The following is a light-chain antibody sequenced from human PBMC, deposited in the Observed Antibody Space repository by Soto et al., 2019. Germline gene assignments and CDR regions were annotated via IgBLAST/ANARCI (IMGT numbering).Light chain of an antibody. CDR3: CSFTGRSTYV. J-gene: IGLJ1*01. CDR2: EVS. CDR1: SSDIGDYHS. Sequence: QSALTQPASVSGSPGQTITISCTGTSSDIGDYHSVSWYQQHPGRAPKLLIYEVSNRPSGVSDRFSGSKSGNTASLRIVKPQIEDDAKYYCCSFTGRSTYVFGSGTKLTVL. V-gene: IGLV2-14*01.